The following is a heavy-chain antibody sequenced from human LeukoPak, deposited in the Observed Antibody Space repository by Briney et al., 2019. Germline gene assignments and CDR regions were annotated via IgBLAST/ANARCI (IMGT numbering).Heavy chain of an antibody. V-gene: IGHV3-15*01. Sequence: GGSLRLSCAASGFIFRYAWMNWVRQAPGKGLEWVGRIKSIGDGGTTDYAAPVKGRFTISRDDSDATLYLHMNSLKTDDSAVYYCVTAKGASVGSGAIDHWGQGNLVTVSS. D-gene: IGHD2-15*01. CDR1: GFIFRYAW. CDR2: IKSIGDGGTT. CDR3: VTAKGASVGSGAIDH. J-gene: IGHJ4*02.